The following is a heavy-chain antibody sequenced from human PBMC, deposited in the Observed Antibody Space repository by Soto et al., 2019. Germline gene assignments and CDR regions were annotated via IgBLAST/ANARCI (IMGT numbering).Heavy chain of an antibody. J-gene: IGHJ5*02. CDR3: AIFYYGSGSELRYNWFDP. CDR1: GYTFTSSG. Sequence: ASVKVSCKASGYTFTSSGISWVRQAPGQGLEWMGWISAYNGNTNYAQKLQGRVTMTTDTSTSTAYMELRSLRSDDTAVYYCAIFYYGSGSELRYNWFDPWGQGTLVTVSS. CDR2: ISAYNGNT. D-gene: IGHD3-10*01. V-gene: IGHV1-18*01.